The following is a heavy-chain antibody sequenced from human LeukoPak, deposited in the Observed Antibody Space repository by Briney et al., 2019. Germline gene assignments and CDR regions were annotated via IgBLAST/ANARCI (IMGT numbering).Heavy chain of an antibody. Sequence: ASVKVSCKASGYSLTGYHMHWVRQAPGQGLEWMGRINPNSGDTNYAQKFQGRVTMTRDTSTSIVYMELSSLRSEDTAVYYCAREKQQLVLFSCDPWGQGTLVTVSS. CDR1: GYSLTGYH. CDR2: INPNSGDT. J-gene: IGHJ5*02. CDR3: AREKQQLVLFSCDP. D-gene: IGHD6-13*01. V-gene: IGHV1-2*06.